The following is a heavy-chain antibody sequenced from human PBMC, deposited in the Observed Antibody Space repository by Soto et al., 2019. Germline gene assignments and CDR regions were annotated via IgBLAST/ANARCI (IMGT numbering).Heavy chain of an antibody. CDR2: IYYSGST. CDR1: GGSISSSSSY. Sequence: KPSETLSLTCTVSGGSISSSSSYWGWIRQPPGKGLGWIGSIYYSGSTYYNPSLKSRVTISADTSKNQFSLKLSSVTAADTAVYYCARRRYSSGWYCGPGGYFDYWGQGTLVTVSS. J-gene: IGHJ4*02. CDR3: ARRRYSSGWYCGPGGYFDY. D-gene: IGHD6-13*01. V-gene: IGHV4-39*01.